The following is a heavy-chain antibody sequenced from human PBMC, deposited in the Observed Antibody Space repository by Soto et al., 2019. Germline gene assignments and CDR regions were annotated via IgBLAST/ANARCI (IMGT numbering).Heavy chain of an antibody. J-gene: IGHJ4*02. CDR2: ISNSGRIT. D-gene: IGHD3-16*01. CDR1: GFIFSDYY. CDR3: ARDHGGGGLTLEY. Sequence: DLEESGGGLVKPGGSLRLSCTASGFIFSDYYMSWIRQAPGKGLEWVSDISNSGRITHHADSVEGRFTISRDNAKDSLYLQRNSLRPEDSAIYYCARDHGGGGLTLEYWGQGTLVTVSS. V-gene: IGHV3-11*01.